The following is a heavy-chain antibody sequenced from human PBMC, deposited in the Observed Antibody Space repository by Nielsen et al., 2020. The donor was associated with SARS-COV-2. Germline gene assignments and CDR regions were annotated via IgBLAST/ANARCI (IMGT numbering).Heavy chain of an antibody. Sequence: WIRQPPGKGLEWIGEIHHTGGTNFNPSLKSRVTISVDTSKNQFSLKLSSVTAADTAVYYCARYSSGWYRVIDYWGQGTLVTVSS. J-gene: IGHJ4*02. D-gene: IGHD6-13*01. CDR3: ARYSSGWYRVIDY. V-gene: IGHV4-34*01. CDR2: IHHTGGT.